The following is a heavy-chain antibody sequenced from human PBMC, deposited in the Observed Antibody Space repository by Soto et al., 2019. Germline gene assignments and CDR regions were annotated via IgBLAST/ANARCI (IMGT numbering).Heavy chain of an antibody. Sequence: SETLSLTCTVSGFSISSGGYYWSWIRQHPGKDLEWIGYIYYSGSTYYNPSLKSRVTISVGTSKSQFSLKLSSVTAADTAVYYFVRERLAARPHDYAGVAVWGEGTTVAVSS. J-gene: IGHJ6*04. V-gene: IGHV4-31*03. CDR3: VRERLAARPHDYAGVAV. D-gene: IGHD6-6*01. CDR2: IYYSGST. CDR1: GFSISSGGYY.